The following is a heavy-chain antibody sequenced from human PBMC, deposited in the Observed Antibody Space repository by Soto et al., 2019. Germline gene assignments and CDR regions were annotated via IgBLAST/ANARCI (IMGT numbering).Heavy chain of an antibody. V-gene: IGHV1-3*01. CDR1: GYTFTSYA. J-gene: IGHJ6*02. D-gene: IGHD2-2*01. CDR2: INAGNGNT. CDR3: ARGYCSSTSCPRYDYYYGMDV. Sequence: ASVKVSCKASGYTFTSYAMHWVRQAPGQRLEWMGWINAGNGNTKYSQKFQGRVTITRDTSASTAYMELSSLRSEDTAVYYCARGYCSSTSCPRYDYYYGMDVWGQGTTVTVSS.